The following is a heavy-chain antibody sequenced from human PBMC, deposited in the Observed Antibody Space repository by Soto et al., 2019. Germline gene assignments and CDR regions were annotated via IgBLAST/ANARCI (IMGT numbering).Heavy chain of an antibody. CDR2: ISGSGGST. CDR3: AKDPLMITFGGVGLDY. D-gene: IGHD3-16*01. V-gene: IGHV3-23*01. J-gene: IGHJ4*02. CDR1: GFTFSSYA. Sequence: GGSLRLSCAASGFTFSSYAMSWVRQAPGKGLEWVSAISGSGGSTYYADSVKGRFTISRDNSKNTLYLQMNSLRAEDTAVYYCAKDPLMITFGGVGLDYWGQGTLVTVSS.